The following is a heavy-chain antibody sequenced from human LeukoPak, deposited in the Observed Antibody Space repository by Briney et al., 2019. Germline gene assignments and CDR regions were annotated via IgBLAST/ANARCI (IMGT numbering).Heavy chain of an antibody. CDR2: INPNSGGT. Sequence: ASVKVSCKASGYTFTGYYMHWVRQAPGQGLEWMGWINPNSGGTNYAQKFQGRVTMTRDTSISTAYMELSRLRSDDTAVYYCARDQPIVVVPAALYYYYYGMGAWGQGTTVTVSS. J-gene: IGHJ6*02. CDR3: ARDQPIVVVPAALYYYYYGMGA. V-gene: IGHV1-2*02. D-gene: IGHD2-2*01. CDR1: GYTFTGYY.